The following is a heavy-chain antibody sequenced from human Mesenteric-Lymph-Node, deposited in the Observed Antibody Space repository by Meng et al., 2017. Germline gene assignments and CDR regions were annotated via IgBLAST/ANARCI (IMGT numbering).Heavy chain of an antibody. D-gene: IGHD1-14*01. CDR2: IYYSGNT. J-gene: IGHJ5*02. V-gene: IGHV4-30-4*01. Sequence: QVQLQGSRPGLVKPSETLSLTCTVSGGSMSSGDYFWNWIRQPPGKGLECIGYIYYSGNTYYNPSLKSRVTISIDTSKNQFSLKLSSVTAADTAVYYCARAEYYNWFDPWGQGTLVTVSS. CDR1: GGSMSSGDYF. CDR3: ARAEYYNWFDP.